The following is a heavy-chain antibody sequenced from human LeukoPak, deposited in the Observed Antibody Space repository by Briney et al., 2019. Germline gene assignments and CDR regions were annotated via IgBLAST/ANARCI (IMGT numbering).Heavy chain of an antibody. CDR1: GFTFSSYW. J-gene: IGHJ6*02. Sequence: GGSLRLSCAASGFTFSSYWMSWVRQAPGKGLEWVANIKQDGSEKYYVGSVKGRFTISRDNAKNSLYLQMNSLRAEDTAVYYCARDPIVGATNGEDYYYYGMDVWGQGTTVTVSS. D-gene: IGHD1-26*01. CDR2: IKQDGSEK. CDR3: ARDPIVGATNGEDYYYYGMDV. V-gene: IGHV3-7*01.